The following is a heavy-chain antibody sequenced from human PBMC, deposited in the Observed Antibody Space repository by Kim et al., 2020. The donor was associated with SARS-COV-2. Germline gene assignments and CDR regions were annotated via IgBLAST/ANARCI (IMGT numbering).Heavy chain of an antibody. CDR1: GYTFTSYD. V-gene: IGHV1-8*01. CDR2: MNPNSGNT. CDR3: ASQGPMVAATRGHLPMDPNYYYYYGMDV. J-gene: IGHJ6*02. Sequence: ASVKVSCKASGYTFTSYDINWVRQATGQGLEWMGWMNPNSGNTGYAQKFQGRVTMTRNTSISTAYMELSSLRSEDTAVYYCASQGPMVAATRGHLPMDPNYYYYYGMDVWGQGTTVTVSS. D-gene: IGHD2-15*01.